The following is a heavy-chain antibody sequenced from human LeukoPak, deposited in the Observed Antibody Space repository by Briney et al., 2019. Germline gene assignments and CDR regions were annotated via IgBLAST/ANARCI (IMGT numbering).Heavy chain of an antibody. V-gene: IGHV3-30*04. D-gene: IGHD7-27*01. J-gene: IGHJ4*02. CDR1: GFIFSSYA. CDR2: ISYDGNNK. CDR3: ASAPPSGDEIY. Sequence: GGSLRLSCAASGFIFSSYAMHWVRQAPGKGLEWVAAISYDGNNKYYPDSVKGRFTISRDDSKNTLYLHMNSLRAEDTAVYYCASAPPSGDEIYWGQGTLVTVSS.